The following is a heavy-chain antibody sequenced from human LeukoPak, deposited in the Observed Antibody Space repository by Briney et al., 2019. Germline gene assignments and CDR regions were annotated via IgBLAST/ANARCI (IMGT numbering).Heavy chain of an antibody. CDR3: ARDYGYYYYMDV. CDR2: IYSSGST. D-gene: IGHD3-10*01. J-gene: IGHJ6*03. CDR1: GGSISNYY. Sequence: SETLSLTCTVSGGSISNYYWSWIRQPAGKGQEWIGRIYSSGSTNYNPSLQSRVTMSVDTSKNQVSLKLSSVTAADTAVYYCARDYGYYYYMDVWGNGTTVTVSS. V-gene: IGHV4-4*07.